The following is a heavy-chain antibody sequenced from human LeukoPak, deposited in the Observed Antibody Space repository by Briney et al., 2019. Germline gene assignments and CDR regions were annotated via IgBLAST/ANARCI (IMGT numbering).Heavy chain of an antibody. J-gene: IGHJ4*02. CDR1: GFTFSSNA. CDR2: VSGSGGST. V-gene: IGHV3-23*01. CDR3: AKRDGSNSFEC. D-gene: IGHD3-22*01. Sequence: PGGSLRLSCAASGFTFSSNAMSWVRQAPGKGLEWVSTVSGSGGSTYYADSVKGRFTVSRDNSKNTLYLQMNGLRAEDTAVYYCAKRDGSNSFECGGQGTLVTVSS.